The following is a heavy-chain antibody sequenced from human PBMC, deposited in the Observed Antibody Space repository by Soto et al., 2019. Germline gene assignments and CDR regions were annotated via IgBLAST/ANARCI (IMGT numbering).Heavy chain of an antibody. CDR1: GDSIISTNW. CDR2: INHGGSI. J-gene: IGHJ5*02. Sequence: PSETLSLTCAVSGDSIISTNWWHWVRQSPDKGLEWIGEINHGGSINYNPSLKSRVTISMDKSRNQFSLKLNSVTAADTAVYYCARVRQYCSGTNCYQDPWRQGTLVTVSS. V-gene: IGHV4-4*02. CDR3: ARVRQYCSGTNCYQDP. D-gene: IGHD2-2*01.